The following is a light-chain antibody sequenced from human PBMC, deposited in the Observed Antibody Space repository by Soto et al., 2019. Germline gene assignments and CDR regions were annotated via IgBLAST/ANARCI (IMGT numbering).Light chain of an antibody. CDR2: NVS. V-gene: IGLV2-14*03. CDR1: SSDVGGYNS. CDR3: SSYTSSNTYA. J-gene: IGLJ1*01. Sequence: QSVLTQPASVSGSPGQSNAISCTGTSSDVGGYNSVSWYQQHPGKAPKLMIYNVSNRPSGVSDRFSGSKSGNTASLTISGLQDEDEADYYCSSYTSSNTYAFGTGTKVTVL.